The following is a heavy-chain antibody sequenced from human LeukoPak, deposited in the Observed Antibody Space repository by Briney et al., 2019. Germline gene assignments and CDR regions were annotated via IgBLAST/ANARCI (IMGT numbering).Heavy chain of an antibody. V-gene: IGHV1-69*04. D-gene: IGHD3-22*01. CDR2: IIPILGIA. Sequence: GASVKVSCKASGGTFSSYAISWVRQAPGQGLEWMGRIIPILGIANYAQKFQGRVTITADKSTSTAYMELSSLRSEDTAVYYCVREGRIPGYDSSGYYPRTDYWGQGTLVTVSS. CDR3: VREGRIPGYDSSGYYPRTDY. CDR1: GGTFSSYA. J-gene: IGHJ4*02.